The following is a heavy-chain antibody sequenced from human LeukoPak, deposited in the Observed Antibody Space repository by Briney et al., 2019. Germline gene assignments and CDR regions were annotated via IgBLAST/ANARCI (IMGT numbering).Heavy chain of an antibody. J-gene: IGHJ4*02. CDR1: GGSISSSSYY. V-gene: IGHV4-39*07. CDR2: IYYSGST. Sequence: SETLSLTCTVSGGSISSSSYYWGWIRQPPGKGLEWIGSIYYSGSTYYNPSLKSRVTISVDTSKNQFSLKLSSVTAADTAVYYCARGRYIRFRLGGFDYWGQGTLVTVSS. D-gene: IGHD3-16*01. CDR3: ARGRYIRFRLGGFDY.